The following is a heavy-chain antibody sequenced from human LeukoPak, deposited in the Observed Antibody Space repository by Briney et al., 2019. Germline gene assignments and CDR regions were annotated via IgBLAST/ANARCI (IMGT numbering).Heavy chain of an antibody. V-gene: IGHV3-23*01. CDR2: ISLSGRST. J-gene: IGHJ6*02. CDR3: ARSAGYGDYYYALDV. Sequence: GGSLRLSCAASGFTFDSYAMTWVRQAPGKGPEWVSVISLSGRSTYYADSVKGRFTISRDNSKNTLYLQMNSLRAEDTAIYYCARSAGYGDYYYALDVWGQGTTVTVSS. D-gene: IGHD4-17*01. CDR1: GFTFDSYA.